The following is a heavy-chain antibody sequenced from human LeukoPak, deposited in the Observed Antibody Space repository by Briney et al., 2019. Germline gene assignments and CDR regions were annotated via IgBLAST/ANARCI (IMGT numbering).Heavy chain of an antibody. Sequence: PGGSLRLSCAASGFTFSSYWISWVRQAPGKGLEWVANIKGDGRGKTYVDSVKGRFTIPSDNAKKSVFLQMTSLRVEDTGVYYCGAATVSWGQGTLVTVSS. D-gene: IGHD6-25*01. CDR1: GFTFSSYW. V-gene: IGHV3-7*01. CDR2: IKGDGRGK. CDR3: GAATVS. J-gene: IGHJ5*02.